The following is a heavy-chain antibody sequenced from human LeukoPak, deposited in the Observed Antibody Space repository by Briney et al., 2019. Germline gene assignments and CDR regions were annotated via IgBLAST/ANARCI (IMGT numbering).Heavy chain of an antibody. CDR3: ARDGSTSCRWFDP. CDR2: INPNSGGT. J-gene: IGHJ5*02. D-gene: IGHD2-2*01. CDR1: GYTFTGYY. Sequence: GASVKVSCKASGYTFTGYYMHWVRQAPGQGLEWRGWINPNSGGTNYAQKFQGRVTMTRDTSISTAYMELRSLRSADTAVYYCARDGSTSCRWFDPWGQGTLVTVSS. V-gene: IGHV1-2*02.